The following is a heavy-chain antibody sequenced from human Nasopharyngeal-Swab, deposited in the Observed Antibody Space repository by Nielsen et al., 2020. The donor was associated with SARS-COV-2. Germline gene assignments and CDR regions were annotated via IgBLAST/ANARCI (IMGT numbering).Heavy chain of an antibody. CDR1: GFTFSSYW. CDR3: ARQTSNPYYYYYYVDV. Sequence: GGSLRLSYAASGFTFSSYWMSWVRQAPGKGLEWVANIKQDGSEKYYVDSVKGRFTISRDNAKNSLYLQMNSLRAEDTAVYYCARQTSNPYYYYYYVDVWGKGTTVTVSS. CDR2: IKQDGSEK. V-gene: IGHV3-7*01. J-gene: IGHJ6*03. D-gene: IGHD4-11*01.